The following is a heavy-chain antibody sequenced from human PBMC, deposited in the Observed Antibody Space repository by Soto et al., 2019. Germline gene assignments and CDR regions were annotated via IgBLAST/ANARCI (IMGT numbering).Heavy chain of an antibody. D-gene: IGHD2-15*01. CDR2: ISAYNGNT. Sequence: QVQLVQSGAEVKKPGASVKVSCKASGYTFTSYGISWVRQAPGQGLEWMGWISAYNGNTNYAQKLQDRVTMTTDTSTSTAYMELRSLRSDDTAVYYCARDQVVAATDYYYYYMDVWGKGTTVTVSS. V-gene: IGHV1-18*01. J-gene: IGHJ6*03. CDR3: ARDQVVAATDYYYYYMDV. CDR1: GYTFTSYG.